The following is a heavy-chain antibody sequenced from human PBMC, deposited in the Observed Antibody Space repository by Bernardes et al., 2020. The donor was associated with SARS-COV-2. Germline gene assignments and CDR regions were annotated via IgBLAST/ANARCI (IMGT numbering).Heavy chain of an antibody. V-gene: IGHV5-51*01. CDR1: GYSFTSYW. CDR3: ARFWGGLGYCSSTSCLGAFDI. D-gene: IGHD2-2*01. J-gene: IGHJ3*02. Sequence: GEALKISCKGSGYSFTSYWIGWVRQMPGTGLEWMGIIYPGDSDTRYSPSFQGQVTISADKSISTAYLQWSSLKASDTAMYYCARFWGGLGYCSSTSCLGAFDIWGQGTMVTVSS. CDR2: IYPGDSDT.